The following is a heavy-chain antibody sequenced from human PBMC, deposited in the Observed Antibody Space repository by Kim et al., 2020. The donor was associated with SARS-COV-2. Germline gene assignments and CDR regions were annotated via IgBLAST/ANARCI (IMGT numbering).Heavy chain of an antibody. Sequence: GGSLRLSCAASGFTFSSYAMSWVRQAPGKGLEWVSAISCSGGSTYYADSVKGRFTISRDNSKNTLYLQMNSLRAEDTAVYYCAKDVLEDRVGWFDPWGQGTMVTVSS. V-gene: IGHV3-23*01. CDR2: ISCSGGST. D-gene: IGHD3-16*01. CDR1: GFTFSSYA. CDR3: AKDVLEDRVGWFDP. J-gene: IGHJ5*02.